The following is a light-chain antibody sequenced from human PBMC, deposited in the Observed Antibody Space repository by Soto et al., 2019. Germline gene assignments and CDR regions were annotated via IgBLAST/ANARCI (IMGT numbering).Light chain of an antibody. CDR1: QSVSSY. CDR2: DAS. CDR3: QQRSNWPS. V-gene: IGKV3-11*01. J-gene: IGKJ5*01. Sequence: EIVLPQSPATLSFSPGESASLSCRASQSVSSYLAWYQQKPGQAPRLLIYDASNRATGIPARFSGSGSGTDFTLTISSLEPEDFAVYYCQQRSNWPSFGQGTRLEI.